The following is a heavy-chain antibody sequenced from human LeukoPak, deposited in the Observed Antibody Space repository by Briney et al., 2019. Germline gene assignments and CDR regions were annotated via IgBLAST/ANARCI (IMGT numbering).Heavy chain of an antibody. CDR3: ARGVVTDDYYMDV. CDR2: LYTNDNT. J-gene: IGHJ6*03. Sequence: SETLSLTCTVSGASISSGTYYWSWIRQPAGKGLEWIGRLYTNDNTNYDPSLESRVSISVDTSKSQFYLQLTSVTAADTAVYFCARGVVTDDYYMDVWGKGITVIVSS. V-gene: IGHV4-61*02. CDR1: GASISSGTYY. D-gene: IGHD2-21*02.